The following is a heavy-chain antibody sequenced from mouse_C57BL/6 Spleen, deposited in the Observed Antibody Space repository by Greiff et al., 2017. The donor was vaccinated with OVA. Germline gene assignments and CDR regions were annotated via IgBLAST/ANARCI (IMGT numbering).Heavy chain of an antibody. CDR3: ARSLDSSGYRFAY. J-gene: IGHJ3*01. Sequence: VKLVESGAELARPGASVKLSCKASGYTFTSYGISWVKQRTGQGLEWIGEIYPRSGNTYYNEKFKGKATLTADKSSSTAYMELRSLTSEDSAVYFCARSLDSSGYRFAYWGQGTLVTVSA. V-gene: IGHV1-81*01. D-gene: IGHD3-2*02. CDR1: GYTFTSYG. CDR2: IYPRSGNT.